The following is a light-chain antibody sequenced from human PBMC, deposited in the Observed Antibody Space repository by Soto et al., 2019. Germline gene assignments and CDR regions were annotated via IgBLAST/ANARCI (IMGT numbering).Light chain of an antibody. CDR1: QSVSSNY. CDR2: GSS. Sequence: EIVLTQSPGTLSLYPGETATFSCRASQSVSSNYLAWYRQEPGQSPRLLIYGSSRRATGIPDRFSGSGSGTDFTLTISRLEPEDFAVYYCQQYGRSITFGQGTRLEIE. CDR3: QQYGRSIT. V-gene: IGKV3-20*01. J-gene: IGKJ5*01.